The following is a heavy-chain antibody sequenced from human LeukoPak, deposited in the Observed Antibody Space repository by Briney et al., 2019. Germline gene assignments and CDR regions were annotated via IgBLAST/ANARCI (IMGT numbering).Heavy chain of an antibody. V-gene: IGHV3-21*01. J-gene: IGHJ4*02. Sequence: GGSLRLSCAASGFTFSSYCMSWVRQAPGKGLEWVSSISGSSGYTYYADSVKGRFTISRDNSKNSLYLQMNSLRGEDTAVYYCARIPNITAAATSFDYWGRGALVPVSS. CDR2: ISGSSGYT. CDR3: ARIPNITAAATSFDY. D-gene: IGHD6-13*01. CDR1: GFTFSSYC.